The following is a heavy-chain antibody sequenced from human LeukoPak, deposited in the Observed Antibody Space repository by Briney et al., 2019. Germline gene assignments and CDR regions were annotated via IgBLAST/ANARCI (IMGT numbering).Heavy chain of an antibody. J-gene: IGHJ4*02. Sequence: TPSETLSLTCTVSGGSISSHYWSRIRQPPGKGLEWIGYIYYSGSTNYNPSLKSRVTISVDTSKNQFSLKLSSVTAADTAVYYCARTYYYGSGSLDYWGQGTLVTVSS. V-gene: IGHV4-59*11. CDR2: IYYSGST. CDR1: GGSISSHY. CDR3: ARTYYYGSGSLDY. D-gene: IGHD3-10*01.